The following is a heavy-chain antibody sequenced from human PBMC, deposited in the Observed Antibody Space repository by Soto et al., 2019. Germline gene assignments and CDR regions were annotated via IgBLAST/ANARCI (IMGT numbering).Heavy chain of an antibody. CDR3: ASLSVVVTDHYYYYYGMDV. Sequence: QVQLQESGPGLVKPSETLSLTCTVSGGSVSSGSYYWSWIRQPPGKGLEWIGYIYYSGSTNYNPSLKSRVTISVDTSKNPCSLKLSSVTAADTAVYYCASLSVVVTDHYYYYYGMDVWGQGTTVTVSS. CDR1: GGSVSSGSYY. CDR2: IYYSGST. D-gene: IGHD3-22*01. J-gene: IGHJ6*02. V-gene: IGHV4-61*01.